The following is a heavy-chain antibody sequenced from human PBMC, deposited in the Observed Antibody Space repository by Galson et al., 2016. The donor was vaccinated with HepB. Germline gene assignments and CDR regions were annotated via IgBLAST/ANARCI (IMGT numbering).Heavy chain of an antibody. Sequence: SLRLSCAASGFTFSNYVMHWVRQAPGKGLEWVSLIYSGGGTQYVDSVEGRFIISRDNSKNTLYLQMNSMRVEDTAGYYCARGGNYGYTWGLGTLVTVSS. CDR2: IYSGGGT. V-gene: IGHV3-53*01. CDR3: ARGGNYGYT. J-gene: IGHJ4*02. CDR1: GFTFSNYV. D-gene: IGHD1-26*01.